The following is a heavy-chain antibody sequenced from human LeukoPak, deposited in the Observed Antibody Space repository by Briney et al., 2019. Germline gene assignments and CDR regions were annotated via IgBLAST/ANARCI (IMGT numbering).Heavy chain of an antibody. CDR3: ATDGGRRCSGRTCLPDY. CDR1: GYTFTGYY. CDR2: INPNIGNT. D-gene: IGHD2-15*01. Sequence: GASVKVSCKASGYTFTGYYIHWVRQAPGQGLEWMGWINPNIGNTYILQQFQGRVTMTRDTSITTAYMELSSLRSDDAAVYYCATDGGRRCSGRTCLPDYWGQGTSVTVSS. V-gene: IGHV1-2*02. J-gene: IGHJ4*02.